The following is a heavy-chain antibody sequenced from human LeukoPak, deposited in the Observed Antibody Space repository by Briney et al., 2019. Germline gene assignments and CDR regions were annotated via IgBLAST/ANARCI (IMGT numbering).Heavy chain of an antibody. D-gene: IGHD6-19*01. J-gene: IGHJ4*02. CDR2: ISSSSSYI. CDR1: GFTFSSYS. V-gene: IGHV3-21*01. Sequence: GGSLRLSCAASGFTFSSYSMNWVRQAPGKGLEWVSSISSSSSYIYYADSVKGRFTISRDNAKNSLYLQMNSLRAEDTAVYYCARDPDQAGYSSGWNDYWGQGTLVTVSS. CDR3: ARDPDQAGYSSGWNDY.